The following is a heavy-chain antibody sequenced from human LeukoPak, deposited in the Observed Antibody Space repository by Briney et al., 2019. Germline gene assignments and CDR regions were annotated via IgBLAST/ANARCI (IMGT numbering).Heavy chain of an antibody. D-gene: IGHD3-22*01. J-gene: IGHJ4*02. V-gene: IGHV3-30*18. CDR3: AKDPGVVITSDDY. CDR2: ISYDGSNK. Sequence: GGSLRLSCAASGFTFSSYGMHWVRQAPGKGLEWVAVISYDGSNKYYADSVKGRFTISRDNSKNTLYLQMNSLRAEDTAVYYCAKDPGVVITSDDYWGQGTLVTVSS. CDR1: GFTFSSYG.